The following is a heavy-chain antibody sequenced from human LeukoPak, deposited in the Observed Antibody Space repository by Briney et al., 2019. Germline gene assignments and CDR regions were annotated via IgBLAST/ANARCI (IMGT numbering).Heavy chain of an antibody. CDR2: INPNSGGT. CDR3: ARADGYCSSTSCYEADY. CDR1: GYTFTGYY. V-gene: IGHV1-2*02. Sequence: ASVKVSCKASGYTFTGYYMHWVRQAPGQGLEWMGWINPNSGGTNYAQKFQGRVTMTRDTSISTAYTELSRLRSDDTAVYYCARADGYCSSTSCYEADYWGQGTLVTVTS. J-gene: IGHJ4*02. D-gene: IGHD2-2*01.